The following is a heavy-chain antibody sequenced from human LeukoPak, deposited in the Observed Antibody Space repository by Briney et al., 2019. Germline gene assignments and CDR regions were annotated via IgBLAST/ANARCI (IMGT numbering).Heavy chain of an antibody. V-gene: IGHV5-51*01. CDR1: GYSFTSYW. Sequence: GESLKISCKGSGYSFTSYWIGWVRQMPGKGLEWMGIIYSGDSDTRYSPSFEGQVTISADKSISTAYLQWSSLKASDTAMYYCARHYRSYWVDYWGQGTLVTVSS. CDR3: ARHYRSYWVDY. CDR2: IYSGDSDT. J-gene: IGHJ4*02. D-gene: IGHD1-26*01.